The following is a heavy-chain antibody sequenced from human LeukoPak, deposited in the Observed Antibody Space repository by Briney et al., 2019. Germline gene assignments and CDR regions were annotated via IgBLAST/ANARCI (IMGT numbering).Heavy chain of an antibody. V-gene: IGHV3-74*01. CDR1: GFTFSSYW. D-gene: IGHD6-13*01. CDR2: INSDGSST. CDR3: ARDPYSSSSGSGDY. Sequence: GGSLRLSCAASGFTFSSYWMHWVRQAPGKGPVWVSRINSDGSSTSYADSVKGRFTISRDNARNTLFLQMNSLRAEDTAVYYCARDPYSSSSGSGDYWGQGTLVTVSS. J-gene: IGHJ4*02.